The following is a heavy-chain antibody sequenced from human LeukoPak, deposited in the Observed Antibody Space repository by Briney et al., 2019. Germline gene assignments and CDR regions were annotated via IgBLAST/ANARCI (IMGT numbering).Heavy chain of an antibody. V-gene: IGHV5-51*01. CDR1: GYSFTSYW. CDR2: IYPGDPDT. J-gene: IGHJ4*02. Sequence: GGSLKISCKGSGYSFTSYWIGWVRPMPGKGLEWMGIIYPGDPDTRYSPSFQGQVTISADKSISTAYLQWSSLKASDTAMYYCARSSITMIVGDFDYWGQGTLVTVSS. CDR3: ARSSITMIVGDFDY. D-gene: IGHD3-22*01.